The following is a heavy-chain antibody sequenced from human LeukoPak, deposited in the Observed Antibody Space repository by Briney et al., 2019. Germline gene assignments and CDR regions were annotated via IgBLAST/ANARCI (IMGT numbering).Heavy chain of an antibody. D-gene: IGHD6-19*01. J-gene: IGHJ5*02. V-gene: IGHV1-69*04. Sequence: ASVKVSCKASGGTFSSYAISWLRQAPGQGLEWMGRIIPILGIANYAQKFQGRVTITADKSTSTAYMELSSLRSEDTAVYYCASSSEGGWYNWFDPWGQGTLVTVSS. CDR3: ASSSEGGWYNWFDP. CDR2: IIPILGIA. CDR1: GGTFSSYA.